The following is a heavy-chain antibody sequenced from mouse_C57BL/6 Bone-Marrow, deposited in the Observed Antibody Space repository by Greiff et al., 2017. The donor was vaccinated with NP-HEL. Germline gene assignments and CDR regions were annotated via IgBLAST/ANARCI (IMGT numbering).Heavy chain of an antibody. Sequence: QVQLQQPGAELVKPGASVKLSCKASGYTFTSYWMHWVKQRPRQGLEWIGMIHPNSGSTNYNEKFKSKATLTVDKSSSTAYMQLSSLTSEDSAVYYCARRLRGYWYFDDWGTGTTVTVSS. CDR3: ARRLRGYWYFDD. J-gene: IGHJ1*03. D-gene: IGHD2-4*01. CDR2: IHPNSGST. V-gene: IGHV1-64*01. CDR1: GYTFTSYW.